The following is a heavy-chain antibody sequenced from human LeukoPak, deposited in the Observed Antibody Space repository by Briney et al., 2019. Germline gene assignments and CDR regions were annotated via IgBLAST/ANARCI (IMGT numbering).Heavy chain of an antibody. Sequence: GGSLRLPCAASGFTFSSYGMHWVRQAPGKGLEWVAVISYDGSNKYYADSVKGRFTISRDNSKNTLYLQMNSLRAEDTAVYYCAKAVPSVWGQGTTVTVSS. V-gene: IGHV3-30*18. CDR3: AKAVPSV. CDR2: ISYDGSNK. J-gene: IGHJ6*02. CDR1: GFTFSSYG.